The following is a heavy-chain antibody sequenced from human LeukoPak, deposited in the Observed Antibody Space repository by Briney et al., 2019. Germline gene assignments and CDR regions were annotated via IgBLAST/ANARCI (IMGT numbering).Heavy chain of an antibody. CDR2: ISGSGGST. CDR1: GFTFSNYA. CDR3: AKDIRVHCSGTNCYTGDFDY. Sequence: GGSLRLSCAASGFTFSNYAMSWVRQAPGKGLEWVSAISGSGGSTYYADSMKGRFTISRDKSKNTLYLQMNSLRAEDTAVYYCAKDIRVHCSGTNCYTGDFDYWGQGTLVTVSS. D-gene: IGHD2-2*02. J-gene: IGHJ4*02. V-gene: IGHV3-23*01.